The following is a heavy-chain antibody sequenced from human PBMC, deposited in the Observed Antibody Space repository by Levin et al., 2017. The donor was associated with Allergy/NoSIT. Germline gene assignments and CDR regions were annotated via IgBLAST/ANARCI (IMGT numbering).Heavy chain of an antibody. CDR1: GLNFNSYG. V-gene: IGHV3-30*03. CDR2: ISSAGSDG. Sequence: SCAVSGLNFNSYGMNWVRQARGKGLEWVALISSAGSDGYYADSVRGRFTISRDNSKSTLYLQMNSLRPDDTAVYYCAARVFDYWGQGTLVNVSS. J-gene: IGHJ4*02. CDR3: AARVFDY.